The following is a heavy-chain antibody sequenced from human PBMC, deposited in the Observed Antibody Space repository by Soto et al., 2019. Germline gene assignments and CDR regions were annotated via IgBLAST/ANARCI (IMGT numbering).Heavy chain of an antibody. D-gene: IGHD3-22*01. CDR3: ARDVTLYDNNNYYYLY. J-gene: IGHJ4*02. V-gene: IGHV1-69*13. Sequence: ASVKVSCKASGGTFSRHSISWVRQAPGQGLEWMGGIIPMFGKANYAQKFQGRVTITAAESTSTVYMELSSLRSEDTAIYYCARDVTLYDNNNYYYLYWGQGTLVTVSS. CDR2: IIPMFGKA. CDR1: GGTFSRHS.